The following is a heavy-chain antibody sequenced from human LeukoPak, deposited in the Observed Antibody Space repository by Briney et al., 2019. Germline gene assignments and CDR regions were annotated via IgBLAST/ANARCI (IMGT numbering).Heavy chain of an antibody. Sequence: PSETLSLTCTVSGGSISSGGYYWSWIWQPPGKGLEWIGYIYHSGSTYYNPSLKSRVIISVDRSKNQFSLTFISVTAADTAVYFCARETAERYRGSYFDYWGQGALVSVSS. CDR1: GGSISSGGYY. J-gene: IGHJ4*02. V-gene: IGHV4-30-2*01. CDR3: ARETAERYRGSYFDY. D-gene: IGHD1-26*01. CDR2: IYHSGST.